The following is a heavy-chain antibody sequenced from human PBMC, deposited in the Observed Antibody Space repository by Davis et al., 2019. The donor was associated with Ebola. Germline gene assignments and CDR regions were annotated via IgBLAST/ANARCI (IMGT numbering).Heavy chain of an antibody. CDR2: ISGSGART. V-gene: IGHV3-23*01. CDR1: GFAFRNNA. CDR3: AKDMRSAVPGTPDY. J-gene: IGHJ4*02. Sequence: GESLKISCSASGFAFRNNAMNWVRQAPGKGLEWVSGISGSGARTFYANSVKGRLSISRDNYKDTLYLEINSLRAEDTAGYHCAKDMRSAVPGTPDYWGPGTRVTVSS. D-gene: IGHD6-19*01.